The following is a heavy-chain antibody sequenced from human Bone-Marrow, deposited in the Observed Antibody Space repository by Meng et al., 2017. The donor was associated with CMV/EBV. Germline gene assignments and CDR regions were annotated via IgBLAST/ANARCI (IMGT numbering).Heavy chain of an antibody. J-gene: IGHJ5*02. CDR1: GFTFSSYS. D-gene: IGHD3-3*01. CDR2: ISSSSSTI. CDR3: ARELDDFWSGYYPLDP. Sequence: GESLKISCAASGFTFSSYSMNWVRQAPGKGLEWVSYISSSSSTIYYADSVKGRFTISRDNAKNSLYLQMNSLRAEDTAVYYCARELDDFWSGYYPLDPWGQGTLVPVSS. V-gene: IGHV3-48*04.